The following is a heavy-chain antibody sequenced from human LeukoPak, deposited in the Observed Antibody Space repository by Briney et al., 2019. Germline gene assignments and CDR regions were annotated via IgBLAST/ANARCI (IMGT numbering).Heavy chain of an antibody. D-gene: IGHD3-3*01. J-gene: IGHJ5*02. CDR1: GYTFIDYD. V-gene: IGHV1-8*01. CDR3: TRGFQRIFSPHWFDP. Sequence: ASVKVSCKASGYTFIDYDINWVRQAPGHGLERMGWMYAKTASAGYGQQFQGRLSFARNTSMNTAYLELNSLRFEGTAVYYRTRGFQRIFSPHWFDPWGERKSVTLSS. CDR2: MYAKTASA.